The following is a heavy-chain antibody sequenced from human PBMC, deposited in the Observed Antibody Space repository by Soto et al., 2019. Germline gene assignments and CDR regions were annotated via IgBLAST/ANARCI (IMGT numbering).Heavy chain of an antibody. Sequence: PGGSLRLSCAASGFRFSDYYMTWIRQAPGKGQEWVSYINSRGSTIYQADSVRGRFTVSRDNARNSLYLQMNSLRVEDTAVYFCARARPDIVMVVGETPGYYGMDVWGQGTTVTVSS. V-gene: IGHV3-11*01. D-gene: IGHD2-15*01. CDR2: INSRGSTI. CDR1: GFRFSDYY. CDR3: ARARPDIVMVVGETPGYYGMDV. J-gene: IGHJ6*02.